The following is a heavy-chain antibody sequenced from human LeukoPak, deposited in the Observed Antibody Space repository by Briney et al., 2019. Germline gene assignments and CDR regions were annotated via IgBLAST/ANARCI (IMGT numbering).Heavy chain of an antibody. CDR2: ISYDGDNK. V-gene: IGHV3-30*18. Sequence: PGGSLRLSCAASGFIFSNYGMHWVRQAPGKGLEWLAVISYDGDNKYSVDSVKGRFTISRDNSKNTLYLQMNSLRAEDTAVYYCAKGREKGDDYWGQGTLVTVSS. CDR3: AKGREKGDDY. CDR1: GFIFSNYG. D-gene: IGHD3-10*01. J-gene: IGHJ4*02.